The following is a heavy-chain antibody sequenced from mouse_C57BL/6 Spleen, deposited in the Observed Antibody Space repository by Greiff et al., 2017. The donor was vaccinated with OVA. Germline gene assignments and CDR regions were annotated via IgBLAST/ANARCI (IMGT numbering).Heavy chain of an antibody. V-gene: IGHV2-2*01. Sequence: QVQLKESGPGLVQPSQSLSITCTVSGFSLTSYGVHWVRQSPGKGLEWLGVIWSGGSTDYNAAFISRLSISKDNSKSQVFFKMNSLQADDTAIYYCARNNDGNYGAYWGQGTLVTVSA. D-gene: IGHD2-3*01. J-gene: IGHJ3*01. CDR3: ARNNDGNYGAY. CDR2: IWSGGST. CDR1: GFSLTSYG.